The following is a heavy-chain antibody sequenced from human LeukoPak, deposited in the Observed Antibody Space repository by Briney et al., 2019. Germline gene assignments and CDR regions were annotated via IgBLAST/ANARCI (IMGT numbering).Heavy chain of an antibody. D-gene: IGHD3-9*01. Sequence: SETLSLTCAVYGGSFSGYYWSWIRQPPGKGLEWIGEINHSGSTNYNPSLKSRVTISVDTSKNQFSLKLSSVTAADTAVYYCARARYFDWLATGRAFDIWGQGTMVTVSS. CDR2: INHSGST. J-gene: IGHJ3*02. CDR3: ARARYFDWLATGRAFDI. V-gene: IGHV4-34*01. CDR1: GGSFSGYY.